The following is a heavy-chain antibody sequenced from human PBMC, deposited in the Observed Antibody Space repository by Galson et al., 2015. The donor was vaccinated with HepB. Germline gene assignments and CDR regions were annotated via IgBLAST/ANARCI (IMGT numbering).Heavy chain of an antibody. V-gene: IGHV1-69*01. CDR1: GGTFSSYA. Sequence: CKASGGTFSSYAISWVRQAPGQGLEWMGGIIPIFGTANYAQKFQGRVTITADESTSTAYMGLSSLRSEDTAVYYCARDPGSSWYNWFDPWGQGTLVTVSS. D-gene: IGHD6-13*01. CDR3: ARDPGSSWYNWFDP. CDR2: IIPIFGTA. J-gene: IGHJ5*02.